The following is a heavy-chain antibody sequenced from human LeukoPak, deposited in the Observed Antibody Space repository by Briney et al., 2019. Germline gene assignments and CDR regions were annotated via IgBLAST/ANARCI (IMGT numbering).Heavy chain of an antibody. Sequence: PGGSLRLSCVDSGLSFNTYAMHWVRQAPGKGLEWVSSISSSSSYIYYADSVKGRFTISRDNAKNSLYLQMNSLRAEDTAVYYCARGASRSGWYSYDAFDIWGQGTMVTVSS. CDR1: GLSFNTYA. CDR3: ARGASRSGWYSYDAFDI. D-gene: IGHD6-19*01. J-gene: IGHJ3*02. CDR2: ISSSSSYI. V-gene: IGHV3-21*01.